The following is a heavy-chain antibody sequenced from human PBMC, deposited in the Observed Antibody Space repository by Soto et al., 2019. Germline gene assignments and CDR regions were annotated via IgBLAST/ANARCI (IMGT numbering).Heavy chain of an antibody. D-gene: IGHD6-19*01. CDR2: ISAYNGNT. J-gene: IGHJ4*02. CDR1: GYTFTSYG. CDR3: ARAYPVAYTRYYFDY. Sequence: ASVKVSCKASGYTFTSYGISWVRQAPGQGLEWMGWISAYNGNTNYAQKLQGRVTMTTDTSTSTAYMELRSLRSDDTAMYYCARAYPVAYTRYYFDYWGQGTLVTVSS. V-gene: IGHV1-18*01.